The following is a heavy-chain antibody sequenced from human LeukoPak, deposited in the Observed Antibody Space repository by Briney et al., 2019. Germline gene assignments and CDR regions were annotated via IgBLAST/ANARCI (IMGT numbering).Heavy chain of an antibody. CDR2: IYYSGST. D-gene: IGHD3-22*01. CDR3: ARVRYYYDSSGYYPDY. Sequence: SETLSLTCTVSGGSISSYYWSWIRQPPGKGLEWIGYIYYSGSTNYNPPLKSRVTISVDTSKNQFSLKLSSVTAADTAVYYCARVRYYYDSSGYYPDYWGQGTLVTVSS. V-gene: IGHV4-59*01. J-gene: IGHJ4*02. CDR1: GGSISSYY.